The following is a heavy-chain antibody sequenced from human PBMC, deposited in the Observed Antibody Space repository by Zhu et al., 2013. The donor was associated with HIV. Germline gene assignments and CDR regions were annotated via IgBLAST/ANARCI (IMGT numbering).Heavy chain of an antibody. CDR1: GFTFTSSA. CDR2: IVVGSGNT. Sequence: QLVQSGPEVKKPGTSVKVSCKASGFTFTSSAVQWVRQARGQRLEWIGWIVVGSGNTNYAQKFQERVTITRDMSTSTAYMELSSLRSEDTAVYYCAADLETLADIVVARNWGQGTLVTVSS. J-gene: IGHJ4*02. CDR3: AADLETLADIVVARN. V-gene: IGHV1-58*01. D-gene: IGHD2-21*01.